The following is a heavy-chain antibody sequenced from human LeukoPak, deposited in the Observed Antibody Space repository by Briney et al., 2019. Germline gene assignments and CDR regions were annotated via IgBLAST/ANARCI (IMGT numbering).Heavy chain of an antibody. CDR2: IYSGGST. Sequence: GGSLRLSCAASGFTVSSNYMSWVRQAPGKGLEWVSVIYSGGSTYYADSVKGRFTISRDNSKNTLYLQMNSLRAGDTAVYYCARSVPGGTGWMGSIDYWGQGTLVTVSS. CDR1: GFTVSSNY. CDR3: ARSVPGGTGWMGSIDY. D-gene: IGHD6-19*01. V-gene: IGHV3-53*01. J-gene: IGHJ4*02.